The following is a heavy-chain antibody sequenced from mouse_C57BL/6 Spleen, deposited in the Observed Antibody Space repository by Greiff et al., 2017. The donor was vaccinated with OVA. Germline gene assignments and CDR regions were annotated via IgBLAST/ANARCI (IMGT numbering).Heavy chain of an antibody. J-gene: IGHJ4*01. V-gene: IGHV1-74*01. CDR2: IYPSDSDT. CDR3: ASYYYGSSHYAMDY. CDR1: GYTFTSYW. Sequence: QVQLQQPGAELVKPGASVKVSCKASGYTFTSYWMHWVKQRPGQGLEWIGRIYPSDSDTNYNQKFKGKATLTVDKSTSTAYMQLSSLTSEDSAVYYCASYYYGSSHYAMDYWGQGTSVTVSS. D-gene: IGHD1-1*01.